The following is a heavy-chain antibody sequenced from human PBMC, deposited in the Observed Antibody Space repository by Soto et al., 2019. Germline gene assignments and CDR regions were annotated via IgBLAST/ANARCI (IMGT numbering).Heavy chain of an antibody. CDR2: IIPMFGTP. D-gene: IGHD5-12*01. V-gene: IGHV1-69*13. Sequence: SVKVSCKASGVTFNRQDMRWVRQAPGQGLEWMGGIIPMFGTPHYAEKFQDRVTITADESTGAAYLELSSLTSEDTAVYYCAKSQGRDGYRLDYWGPGTLVTVSS. J-gene: IGHJ4*02. CDR3: AKSQGRDGYRLDY. CDR1: GVTFNRQD.